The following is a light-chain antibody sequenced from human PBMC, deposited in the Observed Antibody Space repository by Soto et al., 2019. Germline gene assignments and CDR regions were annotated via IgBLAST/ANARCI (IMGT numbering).Light chain of an antibody. CDR2: EFS. J-gene: IGLJ3*02. CDR1: SSDVGGYNY. CDR3: SSYAGSNNLV. Sequence: QSALTQPPSASGSPGQSVTISCTGTSSDVGGYNYVSWYQQHPGKVPKLMIYEFSKRPSGVPDRFAGSKSGKTASLTVSGLQAEDEADYYCSSYAGSNNLVFGGGTKVTVL. V-gene: IGLV2-8*01.